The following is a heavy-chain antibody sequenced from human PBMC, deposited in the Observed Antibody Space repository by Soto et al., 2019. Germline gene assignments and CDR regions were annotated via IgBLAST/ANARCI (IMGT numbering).Heavy chain of an antibody. Sequence: ASVKVSCKASGYTFTGYYMHWVRQAPGQGLEWMGWINPNSGGTNYAQKFQGRVAMTRDTSISTAYMELSRLRSDDTAVYYCARRSSSWMYYFDYWGQGTLVTV. V-gene: IGHV1-2*02. CDR2: INPNSGGT. CDR3: ARRSSSWMYYFDY. D-gene: IGHD6-13*01. CDR1: GYTFTGYY. J-gene: IGHJ4*02.